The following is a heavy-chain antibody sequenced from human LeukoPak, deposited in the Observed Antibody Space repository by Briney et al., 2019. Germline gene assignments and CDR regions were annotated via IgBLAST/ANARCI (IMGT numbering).Heavy chain of an antibody. V-gene: IGHV1-69*13. CDR1: GGTFSSYA. CDR3: ASFYGSGSYYNYMP. CDR2: IIPIFGTA. J-gene: IGHJ5*02. Sequence: ASVKVSCKASGGTFSSYAISWVRQAPGQGLEWMGGIIPIFGTANYAQKFQGRVTITADESTSTAYMELSSLRSEDTAVYYCASFYGSGSYYNYMPWGQGTLVTVSS. D-gene: IGHD3-10*01.